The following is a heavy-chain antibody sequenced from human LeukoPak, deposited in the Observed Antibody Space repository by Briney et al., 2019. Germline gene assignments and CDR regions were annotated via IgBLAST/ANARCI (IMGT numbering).Heavy chain of an antibody. CDR3: AKDPAGPMVRVTLDY. J-gene: IGHJ4*02. CDR2: ISGSGGST. Sequence: PGGSLRLSCAASGFTFSSYAMSWVRQTPGKGLEWVSAISGSGGSTYYADSVKGRFTISRDNSKNTLYLQMNSLRAEDTAVYYCAKDPAGPMVRVTLDYWGQGILVTVSS. D-gene: IGHD3-10*01. CDR1: GFTFSSYA. V-gene: IGHV3-23*01.